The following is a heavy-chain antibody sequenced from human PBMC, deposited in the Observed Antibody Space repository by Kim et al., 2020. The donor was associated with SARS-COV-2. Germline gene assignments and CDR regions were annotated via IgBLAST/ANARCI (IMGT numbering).Heavy chain of an antibody. J-gene: IGHJ3*02. CDR3: ARVRPTDSSGYRPYDAFDI. CDR2: IYYSGST. Sequence: SETLSLTCTVSGGSISSSSYYWGWIRQPPGKGLEWIGSIYYSGSTYYNPSLKSRVTISVDTSKNQFSLKLSSVTAADTAVYYCARVRPTDSSGYRPYDAFDIWGQGTMVTVSS. CDR1: GGSISSSSYY. D-gene: IGHD3-22*01. V-gene: IGHV4-39*07.